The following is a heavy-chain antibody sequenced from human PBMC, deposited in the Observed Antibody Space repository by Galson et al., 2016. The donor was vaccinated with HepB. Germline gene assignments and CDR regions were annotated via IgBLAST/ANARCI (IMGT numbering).Heavy chain of an antibody. J-gene: IGHJ4*02. CDR2: IKHDGSEK. D-gene: IGHD2-21*02. V-gene: IGHV3-7*04. CDR1: GFTFSNYW. Sequence: LRLSCAASGFTFSNYWMSWVRQAPGKGLEWVANIKHDGSEKHYVDSVKGRFNISRDSAKSTLFLQMNSLRAEDTAVYYCARGVRWQRLFPFYSWGQGTLVTVSS. CDR3: ARGVRWQRLFPFYS.